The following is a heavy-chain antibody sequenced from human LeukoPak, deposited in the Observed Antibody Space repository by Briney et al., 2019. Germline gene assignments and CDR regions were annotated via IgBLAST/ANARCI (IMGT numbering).Heavy chain of an antibody. V-gene: IGHV3-23*01. D-gene: IGHD2-15*01. CDR1: GFIFSSYA. CDR3: AKGLGYCSGGSCYPVFDY. Sequence: PGGSLRLSCAASGFIFSSYAMSWVRQAPGKGLEWVSTISGSGGSTYYADSVKGRFTISRDNSKNTLYLQMNSLRAEDTAVYYCAKGLGYCSGGSCYPVFDYWGQGTLVTVSS. J-gene: IGHJ4*02. CDR2: ISGSGGST.